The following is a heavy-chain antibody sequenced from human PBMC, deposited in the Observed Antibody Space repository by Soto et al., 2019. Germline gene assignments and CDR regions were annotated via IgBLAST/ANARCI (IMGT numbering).Heavy chain of an antibody. CDR3: ARLYIVGTTMLYGMDV. Sequence: ASVKVSCKASGYNFTRFGISWVRQAPGQGLEWMGWISVYSGNTKYAQKLQGRVTMTTDTSTSTVYMELRSLRSDDTAVYYCARLYIVGTTMLYGMDVWGQGTTVTVSS. J-gene: IGHJ6*02. CDR2: ISVYSGNT. CDR1: GYNFTRFG. D-gene: IGHD1-26*01. V-gene: IGHV1-18*01.